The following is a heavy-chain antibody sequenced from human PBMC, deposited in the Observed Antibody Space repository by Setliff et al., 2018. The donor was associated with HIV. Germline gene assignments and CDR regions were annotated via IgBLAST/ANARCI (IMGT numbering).Heavy chain of an antibody. CDR1: GYTFTDYY. CDR3: ARCYYDSSGPTDAFDI. Sequence: ASVKVSCKASGYTFTDYYIHWVRQAPGQGLEWMGWINSASGGTNYAQKFQGRLTMTRDTSRSTVYMELSSLRSEDTAVYYCARCYYDSSGPTDAFDIWGQGTVVTVSS. J-gene: IGHJ3*02. CDR2: INSASGGT. D-gene: IGHD3-22*01. V-gene: IGHV1-2*02.